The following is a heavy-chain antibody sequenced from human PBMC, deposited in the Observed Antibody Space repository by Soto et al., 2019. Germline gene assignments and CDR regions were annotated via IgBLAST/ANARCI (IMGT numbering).Heavy chain of an antibody. CDR3: AKLPLAGSSTFDY. CDR2: IRSSGDNS. D-gene: IGHD6-19*01. CDR1: GLTFSSYA. Sequence: EVQLLESGGGLVQPGGSLRLSCAASGLTFSSYAMSWVRQAPGKGLEWVSAIRSSGDNSYYADSVKGRFTISRDNSKSMLYLKMNSLRAEDTAIYYCAKLPLAGSSTFDYWGQGILVTVSS. V-gene: IGHV3-23*01. J-gene: IGHJ4*02.